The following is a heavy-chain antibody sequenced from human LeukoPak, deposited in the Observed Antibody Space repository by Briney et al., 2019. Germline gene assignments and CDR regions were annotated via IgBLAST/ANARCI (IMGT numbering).Heavy chain of an antibody. D-gene: IGHD6-13*01. CDR2: IYSGGST. Sequence: GGSLRLSCAASGFTVSSNYMSWVRQAPGKGLEWVSAIYSGGSTYYADSVKGRFTISRDNSKNTLYLQMNSLRAEDTAVYYCARSPYSSSYYYGMDVWGQGTTVTVSS. J-gene: IGHJ6*02. CDR3: ARSPYSSSYYYGMDV. CDR1: GFTVSSNY. V-gene: IGHV3-53*01.